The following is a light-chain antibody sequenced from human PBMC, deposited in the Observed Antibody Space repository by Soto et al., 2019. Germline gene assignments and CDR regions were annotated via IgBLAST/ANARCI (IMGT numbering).Light chain of an antibody. V-gene: IGKV4-1*01. J-gene: IGKJ2*01. Sequence: DIVMTQSPDSLAVSLGERATINCKSSQIVSYSSNNKNYLAWYQQKPGQPPKLLIYWASTRESGVPDRFSGSGSGTDFTLTISSLQAEDVAVYYCQKYYSTPFTFGQGTKLEIK. CDR1: QIVSYSSNNKNY. CDR2: WAS. CDR3: QKYYSTPFT.